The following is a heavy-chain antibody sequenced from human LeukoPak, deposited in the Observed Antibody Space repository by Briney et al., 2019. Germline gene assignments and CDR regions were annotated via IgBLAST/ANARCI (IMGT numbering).Heavy chain of an antibody. Sequence: SETLSLTCTVSGGSISSGSYYWGWIRQPAGKGLEWIGRIYTSGSTNYNPPLKSRVTISVDTSKNQFSLKLSSVTAADTAVYYCARDPNYYDSSGYYSDYWGQGTLVTVSS. CDR1: GGSISSGSYY. D-gene: IGHD3-22*01. CDR3: ARDPNYYDSSGYYSDY. V-gene: IGHV4-61*02. CDR2: IYTSGST. J-gene: IGHJ4*02.